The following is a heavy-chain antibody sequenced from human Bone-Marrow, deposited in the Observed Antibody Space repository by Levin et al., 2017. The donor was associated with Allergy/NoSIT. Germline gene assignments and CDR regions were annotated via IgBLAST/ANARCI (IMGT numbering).Heavy chain of an antibody. D-gene: IGHD3-10*01. Sequence: SGPTLVKPTQTLTLTCSFSGFSLTTIEEGVGWIRQPPGKALEWLALIYWDDDKRYSPSLKNRLTITKDTSKNEVVLKMINMDPVDTATYYCAHTALSDSGEDSDFDHWGQGTLVTVSS. V-gene: IGHV2-5*02. J-gene: IGHJ5*02. CDR2: IYWDDDK. CDR3: AHTALSDSGEDSDFDH. CDR1: GFSLTTIEEG.